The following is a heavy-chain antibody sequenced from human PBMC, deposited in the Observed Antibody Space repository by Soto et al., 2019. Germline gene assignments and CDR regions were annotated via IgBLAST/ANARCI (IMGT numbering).Heavy chain of an antibody. J-gene: IGHJ4*02. D-gene: IGHD3-10*01. CDR3: AQGDYGSGSLNYFDY. CDR1: GFSLSTSGVG. V-gene: IGHV2-5*02. Sequence: QITLKESGPPLVKPTQTLTLTCTFSGFSLSTSGVGVGWIRQPPGKALEWLALIYWDDDERYSPSLKSRLTITKDTSKNQVVLTMTNMDPVDTATYYCAQGDYGSGSLNYFDYWGQGILVTVSS. CDR2: IYWDDDE.